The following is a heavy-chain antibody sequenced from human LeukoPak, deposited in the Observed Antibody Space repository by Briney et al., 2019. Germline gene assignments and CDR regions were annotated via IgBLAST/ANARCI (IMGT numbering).Heavy chain of an antibody. D-gene: IGHD2-15*01. J-gene: IGHJ3*02. CDR3: ARVGDCSGGSCYSTAAGAFDI. V-gene: IGHV1-69*01. CDR1: GGTFISYA. CDR2: IIPIFGTA. Sequence: SVKVSCKASGGTFISYAISWVRQAPGQGLEWMGGIIPIFGTANYAQKFQGRVTITADESTSTAYMELSSLRSEDTAVYYCARVGDCSGGSCYSTAAGAFDIWGQGTMVTVYS.